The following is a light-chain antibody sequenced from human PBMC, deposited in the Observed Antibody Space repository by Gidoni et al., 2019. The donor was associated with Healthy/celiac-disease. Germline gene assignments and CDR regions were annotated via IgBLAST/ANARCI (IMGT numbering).Light chain of an antibody. CDR2: AAS. CDR3: QQSYSTPGFT. J-gene: IGKJ3*01. V-gene: IGKV1-39*01. CDR1: QSISSY. Sequence: DIQMTQSPSSLSASVGDRVTITCRASQSISSYLNWYKQKPGKAPKLLIYAASSLQSGVPSRCSGSGYGTEFTLTISSLQPEDFATYYCQQSYSTPGFTFGPGTKVDIK.